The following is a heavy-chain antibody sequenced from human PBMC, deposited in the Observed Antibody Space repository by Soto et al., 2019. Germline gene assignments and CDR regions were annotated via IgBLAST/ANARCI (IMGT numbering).Heavy chain of an antibody. D-gene: IGHD3-22*01. Sequence: SETLSLTCTVSGGSIDSGDYYWSWIRQPPGKGLEWIGRIYNGGIPLIHPSLESRVALSLDTSKNQFSLTLSSVTAADTAIYYCASQDYDKSVYYFDYWGRGTLVTVSS. J-gene: IGHJ4*02. CDR1: GGSIDSGDYY. CDR2: IYNGGIP. CDR3: ASQDYDKSVYYFDY. V-gene: IGHV4-61*02.